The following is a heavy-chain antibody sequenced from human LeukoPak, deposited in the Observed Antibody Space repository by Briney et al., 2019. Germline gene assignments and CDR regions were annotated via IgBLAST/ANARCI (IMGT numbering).Heavy chain of an antibody. D-gene: IGHD3-9*01. J-gene: IGHJ5*02. CDR2: INPNSGGT. CDR1: GYTFTGYY. CDR3: ARDLSDYDILTGYRIHWFDP. V-gene: IGHV1-2*02. Sequence: VSVKVSCKASGYTFTGYYMHWVRQAPGQGLEWMGWINPNSGGTNYAQKFQGRVTMTRDTSISTAYMELSSLRSDDTAVYYCARDLSDYDILTGYRIHWFDPWGQGTLVTVSS.